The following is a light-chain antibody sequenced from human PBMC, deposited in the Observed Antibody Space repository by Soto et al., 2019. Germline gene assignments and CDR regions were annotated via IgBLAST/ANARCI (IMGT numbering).Light chain of an antibody. Sequence: DIQMTQSTSSLSASVGDRVTVTCRASQGINNYLAWYQHKPEEVPNLLIYAASTLHSGVPSRFSGSGSGTDFTLTISSLQPEDVATYYCQKYDSDPFTFGPGTKVDIE. CDR3: QKYDSDPFT. CDR1: QGINNY. J-gene: IGKJ3*01. CDR2: AAS. V-gene: IGKV1-27*01.